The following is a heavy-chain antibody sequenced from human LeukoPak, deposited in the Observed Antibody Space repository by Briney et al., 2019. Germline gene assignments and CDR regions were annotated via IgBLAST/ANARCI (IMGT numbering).Heavy chain of an antibody. CDR3: ARGDDYGGPWYYFDY. Sequence: GGSLRLSCAASGFTVSTNYMNWVRQAPGKGLEWVSVIYSSGSTYYADSVKGRFTISRDNSKNTLYLQMNSRRAEDTAVYFCARGDDYGGPWYYFDYWGQGTLVTVSS. CDR1: GFTVSTNY. J-gene: IGHJ4*02. V-gene: IGHV3-53*01. CDR2: IYSSGST. D-gene: IGHD4-23*01.